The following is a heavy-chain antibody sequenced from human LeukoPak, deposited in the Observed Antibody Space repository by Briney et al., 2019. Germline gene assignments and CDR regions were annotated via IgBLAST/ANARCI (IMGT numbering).Heavy chain of an antibody. J-gene: IGHJ4*02. CDR1: GYSFTGYY. CDR2: INPHSGDT. V-gene: IGHV1-2*02. D-gene: IGHD2/OR15-2a*01. Sequence: ASVEVSCKASGYSFTGYYMHWVRQAPGQGPEWMGWINPHSGDTESAQKFQGRVTMTRDTSINTAYMELTRLKSDDTAVYYCATSGPDFLPVSPLLDFWGQGTLVTVSS. CDR3: ATSGPDFLPVSPLLDF.